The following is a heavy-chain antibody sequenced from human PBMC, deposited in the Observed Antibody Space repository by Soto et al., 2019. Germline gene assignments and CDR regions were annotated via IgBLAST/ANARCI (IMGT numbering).Heavy chain of an antibody. CDR3: ARGWLRDPWMY. Sequence: EVQQVESGGGLVKPGGSLRLSCAASGFTFSTYIMNWVRQAPGKGLEWVASISSTSVYMYYANSLKGRFTISRANAKSSLYLQVNSLRAEDTAVYYCARGWLRDPWMYWGQGTLVTVS. D-gene: IGHD5-12*01. CDR2: ISSTSVYM. CDR1: GFTFSTYI. V-gene: IGHV3-21*01. J-gene: IGHJ4*02.